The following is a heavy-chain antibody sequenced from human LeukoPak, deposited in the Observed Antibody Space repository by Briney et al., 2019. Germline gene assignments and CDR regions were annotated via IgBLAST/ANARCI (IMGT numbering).Heavy chain of an antibody. CDR3: ARDFWGSGDY. J-gene: IGHJ4*02. V-gene: IGHV3-7*01. Sequence: GGSLRLCCAASGFTFSNYWMSWVRQAPVKGLEWVANIKEDGSAIYYMDSVKCRFTISRDNAKNSVYLQMNSLRGEDTAVYYCARDFWGSGDYWGQGALVTVSS. D-gene: IGHD7-27*01. CDR1: GFTFSNYW. CDR2: IKEDGSAI.